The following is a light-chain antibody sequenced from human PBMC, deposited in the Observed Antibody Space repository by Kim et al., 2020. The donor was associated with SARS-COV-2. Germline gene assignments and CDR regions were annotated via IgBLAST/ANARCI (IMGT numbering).Light chain of an antibody. CDR1: QSVSSN. Sequence: EIVMTQSSATLSVSPGERATLSCRASQSVSSNLAWYHQKPGQAPRLLIYGASTRATGIPARFSGSGSGTEFTLTISSLQSEDFAVYYCQQYNNWWTFGQGTKVDIK. J-gene: IGKJ1*01. CDR3: QQYNNWWT. CDR2: GAS. V-gene: IGKV3-15*01.